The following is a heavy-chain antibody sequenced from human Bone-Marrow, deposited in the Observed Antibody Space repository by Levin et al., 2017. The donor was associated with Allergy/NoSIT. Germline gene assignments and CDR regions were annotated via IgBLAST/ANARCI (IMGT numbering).Heavy chain of an antibody. Sequence: SCAASGFTVSSNYMSWVRQAPGKGLEWVSVIYSCGSTYYADSVKGRFTISRDNSKNTLYLQMNSLRAEDTAVYYCAKVESCSGGSCYSRSSWFDPWGQGTLVTVSS. CDR2: IYSCGST. CDR3: AKVESCSGGSCYSRSSWFDP. J-gene: IGHJ5*02. V-gene: IGHV3-66*03. CDR1: GFTVSSNY. D-gene: IGHD2-15*01.